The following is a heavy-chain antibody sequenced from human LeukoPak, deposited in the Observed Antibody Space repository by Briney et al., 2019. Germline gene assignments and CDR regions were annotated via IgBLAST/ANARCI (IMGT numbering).Heavy chain of an antibody. Sequence: PGGSLRLSCAASGFTFSSYAMSWVRQAPGKGLEWVSAISGGGGSTYYADSVKGRFTISRDNSKNTLYLQMNSLRAEDTAVYYCAKDRYGGAVGRYFDYWGQGTLVTVSS. V-gene: IGHV3-23*01. CDR2: ISGGGGST. J-gene: IGHJ4*02. CDR1: GFTFSSYA. D-gene: IGHD4-23*01. CDR3: AKDRYGGAVGRYFDY.